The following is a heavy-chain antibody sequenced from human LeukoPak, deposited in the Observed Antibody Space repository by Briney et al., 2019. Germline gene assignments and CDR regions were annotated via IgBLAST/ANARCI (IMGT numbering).Heavy chain of an antibody. CDR1: GFTFSSSD. J-gene: IGHJ4*02. Sequence: GGSLRLSCAASGFTFSSSDMHWVRQATGKGLEWVSAIGTAGDTYYSGSVKGRFTISRDNAKNSLYLQLNSLRAEDTAVYYCAREHYDNSGYSHDSWGQGTMVTVSS. CDR2: IGTAGDT. CDR3: AREHYDNSGYSHDS. D-gene: IGHD3-22*01. V-gene: IGHV3-13*01.